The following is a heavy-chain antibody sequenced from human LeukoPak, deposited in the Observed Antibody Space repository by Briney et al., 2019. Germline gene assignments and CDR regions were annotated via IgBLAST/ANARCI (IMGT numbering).Heavy chain of an antibody. Sequence: PGGSLRLSCAASGFTFSSYAMSWVRQAPGKGLEWVSSISGSGGSTYYADSVKGRFTISRDNSKNTLYLQMNSLRAEDTAVYYCAKDRPFGFGELLPYYFDDWGQGTLVTVSS. CDR1: GFTFSSYA. D-gene: IGHD3-10*01. CDR2: ISGSGGST. CDR3: AKDRPFGFGELLPYYFDD. V-gene: IGHV3-23*01. J-gene: IGHJ4*02.